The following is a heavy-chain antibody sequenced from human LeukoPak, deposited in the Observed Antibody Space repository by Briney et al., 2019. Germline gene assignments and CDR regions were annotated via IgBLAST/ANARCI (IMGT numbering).Heavy chain of an antibody. CDR3: VRGGTYWTVS. Sequence: GGSLRLSCAASGFVFSASYMSWVRKAPGKGLEWVATIKPDGSEKYHVDSVSGLFTISRDNTNDSLFLQMNSLRVDDTAVYYCVRGGTYWTVSWGQGTLVNVS. CDR2: IKPDGSEK. J-gene: IGHJ5*01. V-gene: IGHV3-7*01. CDR1: GFVFSASY.